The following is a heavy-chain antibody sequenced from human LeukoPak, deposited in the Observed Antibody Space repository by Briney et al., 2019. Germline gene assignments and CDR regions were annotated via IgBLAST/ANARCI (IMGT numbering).Heavy chain of an antibody. J-gene: IGHJ5*02. CDR3: ARDHVVGLAPFDP. D-gene: IGHD2-15*01. V-gene: IGHV1-3*04. CDR2: INTGKGNT. Sequence: SVKVSCKASGYTFTYYAMHWVRQAPGERLEWMGWINTGKGNTKYSQKFQGRVTITMDTPASTAYMELSSLRSEDTAVYYCARDHVVGLAPFDPWGQGTLVTVSS. CDR1: GYTFTYYA.